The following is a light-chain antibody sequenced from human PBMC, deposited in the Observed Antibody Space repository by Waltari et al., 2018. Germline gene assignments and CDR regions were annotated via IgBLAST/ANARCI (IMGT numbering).Light chain of an antibody. Sequence: VLTQSPDTLSLSPGEGATLSCRASQSLTKRYLAWYQQKPGQAPRPLIYGASSRAAGIPSRFSGSGSGTDFTLTISRLEPEDFAVYYCQQYGSSVLYTFGQGTKLEIK. CDR3: QQYGSSVLYT. V-gene: IGKV3-20*01. CDR2: GAS. J-gene: IGKJ2*01. CDR1: QSLTKRY.